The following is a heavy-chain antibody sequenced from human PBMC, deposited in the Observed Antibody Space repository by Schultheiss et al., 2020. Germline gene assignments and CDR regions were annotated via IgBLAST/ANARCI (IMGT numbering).Heavy chain of an antibody. D-gene: IGHD3-16*01. J-gene: IGHJ6*02. CDR3: ARRGGFPYYAMDV. V-gene: IGHV4-59*12. Sequence: SETLSLTCTVSGGSISSYYWSWIRQPPGKGLEWIGYIYYSGSTNYNPSLKSRVTMSVDTSKNQFSLKLASMTAADTAVYFCARRGGFPYYAMDVWGQGITVTVSS. CDR1: GGSISSYY. CDR2: IYYSGST.